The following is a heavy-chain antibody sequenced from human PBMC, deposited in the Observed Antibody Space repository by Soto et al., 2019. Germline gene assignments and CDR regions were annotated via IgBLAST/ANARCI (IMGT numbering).Heavy chain of an antibody. V-gene: IGHV1-18*01. Sequence: QVQLVQSGAEVKKPGASVKVSCKASGYTFTSYGISWVRQAPRQGLEGMGWISAYNGNTNYAQKLQGRVTMTTDTSTSTAYMELRSLRSDDTAVYYCARDLHPYGSWIRHAFDIWGQGTMVTVSS. CDR1: GYTFTSYG. D-gene: IGHD3-10*01. CDR2: ISAYNGNT. CDR3: ARDLHPYGSWIRHAFDI. J-gene: IGHJ3*02.